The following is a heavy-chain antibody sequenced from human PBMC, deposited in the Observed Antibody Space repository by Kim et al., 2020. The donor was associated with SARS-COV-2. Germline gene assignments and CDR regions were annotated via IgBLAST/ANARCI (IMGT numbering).Heavy chain of an antibody. D-gene: IGHD3-9*01. CDR3: ASHFDFFFDY. Sequence: SETLSLTCSVSGDSISNSGYYWSWIRQHPGKGLEWIGYIYYTGNTYYNPSLKSRLTISVDTSKNQISLRLSSVTAADTAVYYCASHFDFFFDYWGQAILV. V-gene: IGHV4-31*03. CDR2: IYYTGNT. J-gene: IGHJ4*02. CDR1: GDSISNSGYY.